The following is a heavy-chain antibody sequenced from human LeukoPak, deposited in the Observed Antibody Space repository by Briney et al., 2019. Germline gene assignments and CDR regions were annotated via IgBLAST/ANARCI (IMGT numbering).Heavy chain of an antibody. CDR2: IYYSGST. CDR1: GGSISSYY. Sequence: PSGTLSLTCTVSGGSISSYYWSWIRQPPGKGLEWIGYIYYSGSTNYNPSLKSRVTISVDTSKNQFSLKLSSVTAADTAVYYCARDGESIVAFDIWGQGTMVTVSS. J-gene: IGHJ3*02. V-gene: IGHV4-59*01. D-gene: IGHD3-10*01. CDR3: ARDGESIVAFDI.